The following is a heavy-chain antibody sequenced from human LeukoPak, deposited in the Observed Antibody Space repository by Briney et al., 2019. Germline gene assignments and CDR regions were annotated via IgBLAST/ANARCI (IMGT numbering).Heavy chain of an antibody. CDR3: YGIHLGDSFDI. V-gene: IGHV3-53*01. CDR2: LSSKYET. J-gene: IGHJ3*02. D-gene: IGHD3-16*01. CDR1: GFIVSRNY. Sequence: GGSLRLSCAASGFIVSRNYMGWVRQAPGKGLEWVSALSSKYETYYADSVKGRFTLSRDNSENTLYLQMNALRAEDTALYYCYGIHLGDSFDIWGRGTMVIVFS.